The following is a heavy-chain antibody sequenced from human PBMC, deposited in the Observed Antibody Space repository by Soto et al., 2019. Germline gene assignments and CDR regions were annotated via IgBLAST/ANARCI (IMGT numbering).Heavy chain of an antibody. CDR1: GGSISSGGYY. Sequence: SETLSLTCTVSGGSISSGGYYWSWIRQHPGKGLEWIGYIYYSGSTYYNPSLKSRVTISVGTSKNQFSLKLSSVTAADTAVYYCARGLDYREYYYYYGMDVWGQGTTVTVSS. CDR3: ARGLDYREYYYYYGMDV. V-gene: IGHV4-31*03. D-gene: IGHD4-17*01. CDR2: IYYSGST. J-gene: IGHJ6*02.